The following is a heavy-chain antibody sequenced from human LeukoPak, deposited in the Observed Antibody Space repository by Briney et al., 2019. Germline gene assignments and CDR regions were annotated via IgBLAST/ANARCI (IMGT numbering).Heavy chain of an antibody. CDR2: LSGSRGSI. CDR1: GFTFNSYA. D-gene: IGHD2-21*02. CDR3: AKSISPVVVTATDGMDV. V-gene: IGHV3-23*01. J-gene: IGHJ6*02. Sequence: GGSLRLSCAASGFTFNSYAMNWVRQAPGKGLEWVSSLSGSRGSIYYADSVKARFTISRDNSKNTLYLQMNSLRAEDTAVYYCAKSISPVVVTATDGMDVWGQGTTVTVSS.